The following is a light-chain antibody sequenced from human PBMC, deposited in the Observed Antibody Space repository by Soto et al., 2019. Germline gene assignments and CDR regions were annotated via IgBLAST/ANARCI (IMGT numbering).Light chain of an antibody. J-gene: IGKJ4*01. Sequence: DIQMTQSPSTLSASVGDRVTITCRAIQSISSWLAWYQQKPGKAPKLLIYKASSLESGVPSRFSGSGSGTEFTLTISRLQPYDFATYYCQQYNSYSPRLTFGGGPKVDIK. CDR3: QQYNSYSPRLT. V-gene: IGKV1-5*03. CDR2: KAS. CDR1: QSISSW.